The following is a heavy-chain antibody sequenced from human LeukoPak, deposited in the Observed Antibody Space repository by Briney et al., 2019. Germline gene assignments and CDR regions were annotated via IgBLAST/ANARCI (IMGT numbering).Heavy chain of an antibody. CDR3: ARLAYSGSYY. J-gene: IGHJ4*02. CDR2: IYYSGST. V-gene: IGHV4-39*01. D-gene: IGHD1-26*01. Sequence: KPSETLSLTCTVSGGSISSSSYYWGWIRQPPGKGLEWIGGIYYSGSTYYNPSLKSRVTISVDTSKNQFSLKLSSATAADTAVYYCARLAYSGSYYWGQGTLVTVSS. CDR1: GGSISSSSYY.